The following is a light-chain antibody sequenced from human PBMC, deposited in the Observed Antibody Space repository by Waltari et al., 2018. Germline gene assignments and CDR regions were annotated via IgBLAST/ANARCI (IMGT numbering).Light chain of an antibody. CDR3: LSADSSGTWV. CDR2: KDS. V-gene: IGLV3-16*01. Sequence: SYELTQPPSVSVSLGQMARLTCSGDELPKQYADWYQQKPGQAPVLVIYKDSERPSGIPERFSGSSSGTIVTLTISGVQAEDEADYYCLSADSSGTWVFGGGTKLTVL. J-gene: IGLJ3*02. CDR1: ELPKQY.